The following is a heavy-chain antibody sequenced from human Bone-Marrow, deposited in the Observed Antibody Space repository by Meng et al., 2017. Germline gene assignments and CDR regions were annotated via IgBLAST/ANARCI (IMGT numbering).Heavy chain of an antibody. J-gene: IGHJ4*02. V-gene: IGHV4-39*07. CDR3: ARDQGVRYDSSRMDY. CDR2: IYYSGST. Sequence: SETLSLTCTASGGSISSSSYYWGWIRQPPGKGLEWIGSIYYSGSTYYNPSLKSRVTISVDTSKNQFSLKLSSVTAADTAVYYCARDQGVRYDSSRMDYWGQGTLVTVSS. D-gene: IGHD3-22*01. CDR1: GGSISSSSYY.